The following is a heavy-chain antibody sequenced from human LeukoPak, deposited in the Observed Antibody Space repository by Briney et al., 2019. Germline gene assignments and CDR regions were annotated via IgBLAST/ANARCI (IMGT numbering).Heavy chain of an antibody. Sequence: SQTLSLTCAVSGDSVTSGGYYWTWIRHHPGKGLEWIGYISNSGTTSYSPSLKSRVSISVDTSDNQFSLRLTSVTAADTAVYYCARDVVVTSSPDAFDIWGQGTMVTVSS. J-gene: IGHJ3*02. D-gene: IGHD2-21*02. CDR2: ISNSGTT. V-gene: IGHV4-31*11. CDR3: ARDVVVTSSPDAFDI. CDR1: GDSVTSGGYY.